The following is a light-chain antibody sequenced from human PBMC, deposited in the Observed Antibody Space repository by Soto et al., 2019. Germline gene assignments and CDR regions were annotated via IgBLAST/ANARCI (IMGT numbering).Light chain of an antibody. CDR2: SNN. V-gene: IGLV1-44*01. CDR1: SSNIGSHT. CDR3: GTWDDSLNGYV. J-gene: IGLJ1*01. Sequence: QSVLTQPPSVSGTPAQRVTISCSGSSSNIGSHTVNWYQQLPGTTPRLLIYSNNQRPSGVPDRFSGSKSGTSASLAISGLQSEDDADYYCGTWDDSLNGYVFGTGTKVTVL.